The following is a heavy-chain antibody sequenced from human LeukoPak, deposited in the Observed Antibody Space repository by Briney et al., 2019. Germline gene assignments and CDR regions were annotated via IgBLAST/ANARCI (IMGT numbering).Heavy chain of an antibody. CDR3: ARAMPGYSSGWPYYYYYYMDV. D-gene: IGHD6-19*01. Sequence: GGSLRPSCAASGFTFDDYAMHWVRQAPGKGLEWVSGISWNSGSIGYADSVKGRFTISRDNAKNSLYLQMNSLRAEDTAVYYCARAMPGYSSGWPYYYYYYMDVWGKGTTVTVSS. J-gene: IGHJ6*03. CDR1: GFTFDDYA. CDR2: ISWNSGSI. V-gene: IGHV3-9*01.